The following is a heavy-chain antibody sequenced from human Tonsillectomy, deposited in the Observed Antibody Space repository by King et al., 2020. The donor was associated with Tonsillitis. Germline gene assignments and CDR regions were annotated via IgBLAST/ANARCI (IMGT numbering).Heavy chain of an antibody. V-gene: IGHV3-66*01. CDR1: GFTVNSNY. CDR3: AREGAAESFDY. D-gene: IGHD3-16*01. CDR2: IYSGGTT. J-gene: IGHJ4*02. Sequence: VQLVESGGGLVQPGGSLRLSCEVSGFTVNSNYMSWVRQAPGKGLEWVSVIYSGGTTYYADSVKGRFTISRDNSKNTLYLQMNSRRAEDTAVYYCAREGAAESFDYWGQGTLVTVSS.